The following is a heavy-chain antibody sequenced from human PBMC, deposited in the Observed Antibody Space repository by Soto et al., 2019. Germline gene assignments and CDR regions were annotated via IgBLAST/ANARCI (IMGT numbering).Heavy chain of an antibody. CDR3: ARLTRAIVVVVAATPNAFDI. D-gene: IGHD2-15*01. Sequence: QVQLQQWGAGLLKPSETLSLTCAVYGGSFSGYYWGWIRQPPGKGLEWMGEINHSGSTNYNPSLKSRVTISVDTSKNQFSLKLSSVTAADTAVYYCARLTRAIVVVVAATPNAFDIWGQGTMVTVSS. CDR1: GGSFSGYY. CDR2: INHSGST. J-gene: IGHJ3*02. V-gene: IGHV4-34*01.